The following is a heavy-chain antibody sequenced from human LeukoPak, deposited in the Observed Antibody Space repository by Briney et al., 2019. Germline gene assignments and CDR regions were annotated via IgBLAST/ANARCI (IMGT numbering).Heavy chain of an antibody. D-gene: IGHD5-18*01. J-gene: IGHJ4*02. CDR1: GYTFTNYY. CDR2: IDPSGGST. V-gene: IGHV1-46*01. Sequence: ASVKVSCKASGYTFTNYYIHWVRQAPGQGLEWMGIIDPSGGSTAYAQKFRGRVTMTRDTSTSTVHMELRSLTSEDTAVYYCARNDQRGYNHGSPDYWGQGTLVIVSS. CDR3: ARNDQRGYNHGSPDY.